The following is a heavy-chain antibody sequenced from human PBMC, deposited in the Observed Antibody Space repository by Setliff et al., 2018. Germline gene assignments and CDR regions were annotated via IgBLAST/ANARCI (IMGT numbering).Heavy chain of an antibody. CDR3: VRTDYSDGRYSMDV. Sequence: SETLSLTCSVSGGSISSGGFYWSWIRQSAGRGLEWIGHFHTGGATDYNLSLKSRVTISLDSSKNQFSLRLSSVTAADTAVYYCVRTDYSDGRYSMDVWGKGTTVTVSS. CDR2: FHTGGAT. V-gene: IGHV4-61*09. CDR1: GGSISSGGFY. J-gene: IGHJ6*03. D-gene: IGHD6-19*01.